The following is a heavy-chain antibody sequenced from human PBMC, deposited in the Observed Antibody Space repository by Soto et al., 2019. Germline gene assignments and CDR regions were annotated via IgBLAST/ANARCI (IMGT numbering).Heavy chain of an antibody. CDR2: IYYSGST. Sequence: SETLSLTCTVSGGSISSYYWSWIRQPPGKGLEWIGYIYYSGSTNYNPSLKSRVTISVDTSKNQFSLKLSSVTAADTAVYYCARDFGGFNGPDAFDIWGQGTMVTVSS. V-gene: IGHV4-59*01. J-gene: IGHJ3*02. CDR3: ARDFGGFNGPDAFDI. D-gene: IGHD2-8*01. CDR1: GGSISSYY.